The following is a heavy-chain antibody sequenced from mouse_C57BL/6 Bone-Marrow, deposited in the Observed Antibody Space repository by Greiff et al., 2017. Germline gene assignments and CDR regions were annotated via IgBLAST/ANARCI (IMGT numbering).Heavy chain of an antibody. CDR1: GYTFTDYY. Sequence: EVKLQQSGPVLVKPGASVKMSCKASGYTFTDYYMNWVKQSHGKSLEWIGVINPYNGGTSYNQKFKGKATLTVDKSSSTAYMELNSLTSEDSAVYYCAREGDYGKDYWGQGTTLTVSS. CDR2: INPYNGGT. V-gene: IGHV1-19*01. J-gene: IGHJ2*01. CDR3: AREGDYGKDY. D-gene: IGHD2-1*01.